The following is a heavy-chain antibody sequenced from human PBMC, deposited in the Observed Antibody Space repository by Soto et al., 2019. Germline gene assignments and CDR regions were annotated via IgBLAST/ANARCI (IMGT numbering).Heavy chain of an antibody. Sequence: QLQLQESGPGLVKPSETLSLTCTVSGGSISSSSYYWGWIRQPPGKGLEWIGSIYYSGSTYYNPSLKSRVTISVDTSKNQFSLKLSSVTAADTAVYYCARSPAFKRDFWSGYYYYGMDVWGQGTTVTVSS. J-gene: IGHJ6*02. V-gene: IGHV4-39*01. CDR1: GGSISSSSYY. CDR3: ARSPAFKRDFWSGYYYYGMDV. D-gene: IGHD3-3*01. CDR2: IYYSGST.